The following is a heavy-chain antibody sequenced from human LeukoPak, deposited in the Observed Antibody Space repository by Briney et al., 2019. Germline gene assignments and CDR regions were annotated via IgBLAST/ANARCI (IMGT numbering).Heavy chain of an antibody. CDR3: AKPTVAGSETEAFDI. D-gene: IGHD6-19*01. V-gene: IGHV3-48*01. CDR1: GFTFSSYS. J-gene: IGHJ3*02. Sequence: GGSLRLSCAASGFTFSSYSMNWVRQAPGKGLEWVSYISSSSSTIYYADSVKGRFTISRDNSKNTLYLQMNSLRAEDTAVYYCAKPTVAGSETEAFDIWGQGTMVTVSS. CDR2: ISSSSSTI.